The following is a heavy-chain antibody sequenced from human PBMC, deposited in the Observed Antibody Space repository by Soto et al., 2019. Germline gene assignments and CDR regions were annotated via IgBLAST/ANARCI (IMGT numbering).Heavy chain of an antibody. CDR1: GLTFRYYS. D-gene: IGHD6-13*01. J-gene: IGHJ3*02. Sequence: WLSLRLSCAASGLTFRYYSMNWVRQAPGKGLEWVSSISSSSSYISYADSVKGRFTISRDNAKNALYLQRDSLRAEDTAVYCSERRSSNWIIDAAFDIWGQGTMVTVSS. V-gene: IGHV3-21*04. CDR2: ISSSSSYI. CDR3: ERRSSNWIIDAAFDI.